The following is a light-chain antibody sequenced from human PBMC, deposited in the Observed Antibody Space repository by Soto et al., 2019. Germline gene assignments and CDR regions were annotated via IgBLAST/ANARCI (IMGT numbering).Light chain of an antibody. CDR1: TSNIGAGYD. V-gene: IGLV1-40*01. CDR3: QSYDSSLGAYV. J-gene: IGLJ1*01. Sequence: QSVLTQPPIVSWAPGPRVTISCTGSTSNIGAGYDVHWYQQLPGTAPILLLYASDNRPSGVPDRFSGSKAGTSASLAITGLQGADEADYYCQSYDSSLGAYVFGSGTKVTVL. CDR2: ASD.